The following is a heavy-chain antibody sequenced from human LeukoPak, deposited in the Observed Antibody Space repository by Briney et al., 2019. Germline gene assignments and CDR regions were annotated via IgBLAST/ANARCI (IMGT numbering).Heavy chain of an antibody. CDR1: GGSFSDSY. Sequence: PSETLSPTCGVSGGSFSDSYWTWIRQPPGKGLQWIGEINQRGGTNYNPTLKSRVTISLAPSTNQFSLKLNAVTASDTALYYCARGPPCTSTNCEGFDSWGQGTLVTVSS. J-gene: IGHJ4*02. D-gene: IGHD2-2*01. CDR3: ARGPPCTSTNCEGFDS. V-gene: IGHV4-34*01. CDR2: INQRGGT.